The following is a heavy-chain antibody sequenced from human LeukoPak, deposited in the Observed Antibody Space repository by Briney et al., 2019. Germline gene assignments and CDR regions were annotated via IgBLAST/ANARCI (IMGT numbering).Heavy chain of an antibody. CDR2: ISSSSSYI. Sequence: GGSLRLSCAASGFTFSSYSMNWVRQAPGKGLEWVSSISSSSSYIYYADSVKGRFTISRDNAKNSLYLQMNSLRAEDTAVYYCARLSGTARRGYYFDYWGQGTLVTVSS. J-gene: IGHJ4*02. D-gene: IGHD6-6*01. CDR1: GFTFSSYS. CDR3: ARLSGTARRGYYFDY. V-gene: IGHV3-21*01.